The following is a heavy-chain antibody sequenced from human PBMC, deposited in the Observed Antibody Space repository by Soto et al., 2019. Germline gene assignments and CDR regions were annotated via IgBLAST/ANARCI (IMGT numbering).Heavy chain of an antibody. CDR1: GFTFSSYG. J-gene: IGHJ4*02. CDR2: ISYDGSNK. V-gene: IGHV3-30*18. CDR3: AKDRSLVRGPMPY. D-gene: IGHD3-10*01. Sequence: LRLSCAASGFTFSSYGMHWVRQAPGKGLEWVAVISYDGSNKYYADSVKGRFTISRDNSKNTLYLQMNSLRAEDTAVYYCAKDRSLVRGPMPYWGQGTRVTVSS.